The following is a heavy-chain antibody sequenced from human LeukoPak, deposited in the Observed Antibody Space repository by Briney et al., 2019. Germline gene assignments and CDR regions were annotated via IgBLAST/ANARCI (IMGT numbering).Heavy chain of an antibody. Sequence: GGSLRLSCAASGFTFSSYGMTWVRQAPGKGLEWVSYISSSSSTIYYADSVKGRFTISRDNAKNSLYLQLNSLRAEDTAVYYCARDAGHRELFRYYYYMDVWGKGTTVTVSS. V-gene: IGHV3-48*01. D-gene: IGHD1-14*01. CDR2: ISSSSSTI. CDR3: ARDAGHRELFRYYYYMDV. J-gene: IGHJ6*03. CDR1: GFTFSSYG.